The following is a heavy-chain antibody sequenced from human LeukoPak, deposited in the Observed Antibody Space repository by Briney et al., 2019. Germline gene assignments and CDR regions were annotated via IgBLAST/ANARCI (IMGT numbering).Heavy chain of an antibody. D-gene: IGHD5-12*01. CDR1: GGSISSSSYY. CDR3: ARQGPAYDFDH. J-gene: IGHJ4*02. CDR2: VYVSGRT. V-gene: IGHV4-39*01. Sequence: SETLSLTCTVSGGSISSSSYYWGWIRQSPGRELEWIGSVYVSGRTNDNPSLKSRVTISVETSENSCSLRRSSVSPADTARYFCARQGPAYDFDHWGQGTLVTVSS.